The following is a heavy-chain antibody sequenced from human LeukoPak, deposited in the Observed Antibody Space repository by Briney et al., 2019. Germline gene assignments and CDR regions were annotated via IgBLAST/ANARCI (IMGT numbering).Heavy chain of an antibody. CDR3: ARVLTRRYDYRDY. V-gene: IGHV4-4*02. CDR2: IYHSGST. J-gene: IGHJ4*02. Sequence: PSETLSLTCAVSGGSISSSNWWSWVRQPPGKGLEWIGEIYHSGSTNYNPSLKSRVTISVDKSKNQFSLKLSSVTAADTAVYYCARVLTRRYDYRDYWGQGTLVTVSS. D-gene: IGHD1-1*01. CDR1: GGSISSSNW.